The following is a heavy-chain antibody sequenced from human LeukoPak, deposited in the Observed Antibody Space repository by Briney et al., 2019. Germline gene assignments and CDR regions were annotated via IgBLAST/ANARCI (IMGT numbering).Heavy chain of an antibody. J-gene: IGHJ4*02. CDR3: AHGGYFYDSGGYYIG. D-gene: IGHD3-22*01. CDR2: INFDGSST. CDR1: GFTFSTYW. Sequence: PGGSLRLSCAASGFTFSTYWMLWVRQTPEKGLVWLSRINFDGSSTDYADSVKGRFTISRDNAKNTVYLQMNSLRGEDTAVYYCAHGGYFYDSGGYYIGWGQGTLVTVSS. V-gene: IGHV3-74*01.